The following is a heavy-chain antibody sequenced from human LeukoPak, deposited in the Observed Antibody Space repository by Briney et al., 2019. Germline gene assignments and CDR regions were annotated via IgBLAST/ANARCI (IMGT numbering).Heavy chain of an antibody. CDR3: AKIVGGYDSSGYVANGQLDY. CDR2: ISGSGGST. Sequence: SGGSLSLSCAASGFTFSSYAMSWLRQAPGKGLEWVSAISGSGGSTYYADSVKGRFTISRDNSKNTLYLQMNSLRAEDTAVYYCAKIVGGYDSSGYVANGQLDYWGQGTLVTVSS. CDR1: GFTFSSYA. D-gene: IGHD3-22*01. V-gene: IGHV3-23*01. J-gene: IGHJ4*02.